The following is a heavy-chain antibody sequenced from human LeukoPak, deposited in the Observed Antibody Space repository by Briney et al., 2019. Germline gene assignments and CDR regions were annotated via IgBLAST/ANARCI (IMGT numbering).Heavy chain of an antibody. Sequence: PGGSLRLSCAASGFTFSNYAMSWVRQAPGKGLEWVSAISRSGGSTNYADSVKGRFTISRDNAKNTLYLQMNSLRAEDTAMYYCARVRGESPRWFDPWGQGTLVTVSS. V-gene: IGHV3-23*01. D-gene: IGHD3-10*01. CDR3: ARVRGESPRWFDP. CDR1: GFTFSNYA. CDR2: ISRSGGST. J-gene: IGHJ5*02.